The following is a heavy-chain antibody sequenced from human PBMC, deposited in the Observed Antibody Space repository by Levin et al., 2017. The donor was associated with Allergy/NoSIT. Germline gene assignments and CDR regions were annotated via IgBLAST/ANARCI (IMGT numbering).Heavy chain of an antibody. J-gene: IGHJ4*02. CDR1: EFTSS. D-gene: IGHD5-18*01. CDR2: ISFSSSYI. Sequence: PGGSLRLSCAASEFTSSMSWFRQAPGKGLEWISAISFSSSYIFHADSVKGRFTVSRDNSKNTLYLQMNSLRPEDTAVYYCAKGGVIQAYSFDSWGQGTLVTVSS. V-gene: IGHV3-23*01. CDR3: AKGGVIQAYSFDS.